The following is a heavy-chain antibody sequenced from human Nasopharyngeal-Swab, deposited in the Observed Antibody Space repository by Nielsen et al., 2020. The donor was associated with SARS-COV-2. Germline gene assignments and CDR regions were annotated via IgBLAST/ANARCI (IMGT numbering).Heavy chain of an antibody. D-gene: IGHD2-2*01. CDR3: ARDISDTVVVPAAWDY. J-gene: IGHJ4*02. CDR1: GYTFTSYA. Sequence: ASVKVSCKASGYTFTSYAMHWVRQAPGQRLEWMGWINAGNGNTKYSQKFQGRVTITRDTSASTAYMELSSLRSEDTAVYYCARDISDTVVVPAAWDYWGQGTLVTVSS. V-gene: IGHV1-3*01. CDR2: INAGNGNT.